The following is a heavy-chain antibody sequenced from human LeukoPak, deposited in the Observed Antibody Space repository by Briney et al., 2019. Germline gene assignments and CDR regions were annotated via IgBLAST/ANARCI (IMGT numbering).Heavy chain of an antibody. V-gene: IGHV1-69*04. Sequence: GASVKVSCKASGGTFSSYAISWVRQAPGQGLEWMGRIIPILGIANYARKFQGRVTITADKSTSTAYMELSSLRSEDTAVYYCAPYYDSSGYYSPWGQGTLVTVSS. CDR1: GGTFSSYA. D-gene: IGHD3-22*01. CDR3: APYYDSSGYYSP. CDR2: IIPILGIA. J-gene: IGHJ5*02.